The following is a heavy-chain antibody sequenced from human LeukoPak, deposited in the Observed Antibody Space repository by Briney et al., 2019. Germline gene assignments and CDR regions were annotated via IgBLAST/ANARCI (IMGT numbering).Heavy chain of an antibody. CDR1: GGSISSYY. Sequence: SETLSLTCTVSGGSISSYYWSWIRQPAGKGLEWIGRIYTSGSTNYNPPLKSRVTMSVDTSKNQFSLKLSSVTAADTAVYYCARGGYYYDSSGYPFDYWGQGTLVTVSS. CDR3: ARGGYYYDSSGYPFDY. CDR2: IYTSGST. D-gene: IGHD3-22*01. V-gene: IGHV4-4*07. J-gene: IGHJ4*02.